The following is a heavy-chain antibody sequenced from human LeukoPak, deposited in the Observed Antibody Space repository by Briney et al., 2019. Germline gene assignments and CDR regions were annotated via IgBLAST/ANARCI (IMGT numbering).Heavy chain of an antibody. CDR1: GGSFSGYY. D-gene: IGHD6-6*01. CDR3: ARGRGYNSSSRRLDY. V-gene: IGHV4-34*01. CDR2: INHSGST. J-gene: IGHJ4*02. Sequence: SETLSLTCAVYGGSFSGYYWSWIRQPPGKGLEWIGEINHSGSTNYNPSLKSRVTISVDTSKNQFSLKLSSVTAADTAVYYCARGRGYNSSSRRLDYWGQGTLVTVSS.